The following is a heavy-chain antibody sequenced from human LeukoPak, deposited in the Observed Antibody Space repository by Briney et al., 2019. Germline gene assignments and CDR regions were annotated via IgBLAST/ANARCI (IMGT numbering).Heavy chain of an antibody. CDR3: ARGQAAAGTKSRQFDY. J-gene: IGHJ4*02. CDR2: IGTAGDT. D-gene: IGHD6-13*01. CDR1: GFTFSSYD. V-gene: IGHV3-13*01. Sequence: PGGSLRLSCAASGFTFSSYDMHWVRQATGKGLERVSAIGTAGDTYYPGSVKGRFTISRENAKNSLYLQMNSLRAGDTAVYYCARGQAAAGTKSRQFDYWGQGTLVTVSS.